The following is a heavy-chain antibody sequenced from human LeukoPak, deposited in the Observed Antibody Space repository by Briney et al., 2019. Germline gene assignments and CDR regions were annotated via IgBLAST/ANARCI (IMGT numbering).Heavy chain of an antibody. J-gene: IGHJ4*02. CDR3: ARGVGTYYYGSGSYHFDH. CDR1: GFTFSYYA. V-gene: IGHV3-30*04. Sequence: GGSLRLSCAGSGFTFSYYAMHWVRQTPGKGLEWVAVIPYDGSDKFYADSVMGRFTISRDNSKNTLYLQMNSLRVEDTAVYYCARGVGTYYYGSGSYHFDHWGQGTLVTDSS. CDR2: IPYDGSDK. D-gene: IGHD3-10*01.